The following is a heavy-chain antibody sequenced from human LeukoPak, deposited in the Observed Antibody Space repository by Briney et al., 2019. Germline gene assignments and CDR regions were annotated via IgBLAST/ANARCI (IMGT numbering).Heavy chain of an antibody. Sequence: SETLSLTCTVSGGSLSSYYWSWIRQPPGKGLEWIGYIYYSGSTNYNPSLKSRLTVSVDTSKNQFSLKLSSVTAAGTAVYYCARVGIRAAAQANFDYWGQGALVTVSS. CDR1: GGSLSSYY. CDR3: ARVGIRAAAQANFDY. V-gene: IGHV4-59*01. J-gene: IGHJ4*02. D-gene: IGHD6-13*01. CDR2: IYYSGST.